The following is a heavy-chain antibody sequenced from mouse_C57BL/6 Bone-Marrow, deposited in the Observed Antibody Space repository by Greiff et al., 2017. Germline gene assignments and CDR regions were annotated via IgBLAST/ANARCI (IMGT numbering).Heavy chain of an antibody. CDR3: ARKGAVLWGDY. Sequence: QVQLQQSGAELVRPGTSVKVSCKASGYAFTNYLIEWVKQRPGQGLEWIGVINPGSGGTNYNEKFKGKATLTADKSSSTASMQLSSLTSEDSAVYFWARKGAVLWGDYWGQGTSVTVSS. V-gene: IGHV1-54*01. J-gene: IGHJ4*01. D-gene: IGHD4-1*01. CDR2: INPGSGGT. CDR1: GYAFTNYL.